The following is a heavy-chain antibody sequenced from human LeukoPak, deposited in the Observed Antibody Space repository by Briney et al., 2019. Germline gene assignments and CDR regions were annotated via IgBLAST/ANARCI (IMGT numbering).Heavy chain of an antibody. D-gene: IGHD5-12*01. CDR1: GFTFSSYW. Sequence: GGSLRLSCAASGFTFSSYWMSWVRQAPGKGLEWVANIKQDGSEKYYVDSVRGRFTISRDNAKNSLYLQMNSLRAEDTAVYHCAMGYSGYVNDYWGQGTLVTVSS. CDR2: IKQDGSEK. V-gene: IGHV3-7*01. J-gene: IGHJ4*02. CDR3: AMGYSGYVNDY.